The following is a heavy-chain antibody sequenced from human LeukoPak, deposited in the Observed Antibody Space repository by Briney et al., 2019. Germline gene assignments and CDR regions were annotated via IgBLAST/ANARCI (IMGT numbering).Heavy chain of an antibody. V-gene: IGHV1-69*13. CDR3: AREAGRVAVPAAIRSTGMDV. CDR2: IIPIFGTA. J-gene: IGHJ6*02. CDR1: GGTFSSYA. D-gene: IGHD2-2*01. Sequence: ASVKVSCKASGGTFSSYAISWVRQAPGQGLEWMGGIIPIFGTANYAQKFQGRVTITADESTSTAYMELSSLRSEDTAVYYCAREAGRVAVPAAIRSTGMDVWGQGTTVTVSS.